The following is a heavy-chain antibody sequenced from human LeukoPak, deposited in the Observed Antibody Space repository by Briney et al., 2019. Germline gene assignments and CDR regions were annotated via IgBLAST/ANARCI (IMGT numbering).Heavy chain of an antibody. Sequence: GGSLRLSCAASGFTFSTYAMNWVRQAPGKGLEWVSAISGSGGSTYYADSVKGRFTISRDNSKNTLYLQMNSLRAEDTAVYYCAKGGRWGRYYFDYWGQGTLVTVSS. J-gene: IGHJ4*02. CDR2: ISGSGGST. CDR1: GFTFSTYA. V-gene: IGHV3-23*01. CDR3: AKGGRWGRYYFDY. D-gene: IGHD2-21*02.